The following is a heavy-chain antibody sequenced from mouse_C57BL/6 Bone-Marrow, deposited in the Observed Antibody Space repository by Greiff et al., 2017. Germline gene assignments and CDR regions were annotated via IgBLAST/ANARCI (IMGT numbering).Heavy chain of an antibody. CDR2: IDPENGDT. D-gene: IGHD3-2*02. V-gene: IGHV14-4*01. CDR3: TTDSSGYLDY. CDR1: GFNIKDDY. Sequence: EVQLQQSGAELVRPGASVKLSCTASGFNIKDDYMHWVKQRPEQGLEWIGWIDPENGDTEYASKFQGKATITADTSSNTAYLQLSSLTSEDTAVYYCTTDSSGYLDYWGQGTTVTVSS. J-gene: IGHJ2*01.